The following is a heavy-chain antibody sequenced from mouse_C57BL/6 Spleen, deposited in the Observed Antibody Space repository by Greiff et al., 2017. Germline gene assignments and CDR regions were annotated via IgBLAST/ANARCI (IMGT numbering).Heavy chain of an antibody. J-gene: IGHJ1*03. CDR1: GYTFTDYN. Sequence: RVESGASVKIPCKASGYTFTDYNMDWVKQSHGKSLEWIGDINPNNGGTIYNQKFKGKATLTVDKSSSTAYMGLRSLTSEDTAVYYCARGGSNWYFDVWGTGTTVTVSS. V-gene: IGHV1-18*01. D-gene: IGHD1-1*01. CDR2: INPNNGGT. CDR3: ARGGSNWYFDV.